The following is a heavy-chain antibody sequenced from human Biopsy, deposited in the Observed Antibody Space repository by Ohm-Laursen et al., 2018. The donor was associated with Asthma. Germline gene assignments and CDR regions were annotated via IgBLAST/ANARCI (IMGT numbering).Heavy chain of an antibody. CDR2: IDQSGYT. D-gene: IGHD1-20*01. J-gene: IGHJ5*02. V-gene: IGHV4-34*01. Sequence: SETLSLTCAVNGGPFSFYWSWIRQPPGKGLEWIGEIDQSGYTNYNPSLKSRVTISADTSKNQFHLNLSSVTAADTAVYFCARAAITGIRGWFDPWGQGTQVTVSS. CDR1: GGPFSFY. CDR3: ARAAITGIRGWFDP.